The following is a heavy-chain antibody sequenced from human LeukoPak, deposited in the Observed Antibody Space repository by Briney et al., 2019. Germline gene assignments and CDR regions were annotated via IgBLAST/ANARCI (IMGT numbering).Heavy chain of an antibody. J-gene: IGHJ4*02. CDR3: ARARYVWGSYRYYYFDY. CDR2: ISYDGSNK. D-gene: IGHD3-16*02. V-gene: IGHV3-30-3*01. Sequence: PGRSLRLSCAASGFTFSSYAMHWVRQAPGKGLEWVAVISYDGSNKYYADSVKGRFTISRDNSKNTLYLQMNSLRAEDTAVYYCARARYVWGSYRYYYFDYWGQGTLVTVSS. CDR1: GFTFSSYA.